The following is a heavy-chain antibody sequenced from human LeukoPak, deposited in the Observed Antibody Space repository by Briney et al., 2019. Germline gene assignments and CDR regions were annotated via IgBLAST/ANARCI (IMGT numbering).Heavy chain of an antibody. CDR1: GYTFTSYG. D-gene: IGHD3-3*01. V-gene: IGHV1-18*01. CDR2: ISAYNGNT. Sequence: ASVKVSCKASGYTFTSYGISWVRQAPGQGLEWMGWISAYNGNTNYAPKLQGRVTMTTDTSTSTAYMELRSLRSDDTAVYYCARASYDFWSGYYDWFDPWGQGTLVTVSS. CDR3: ARASYDFWSGYYDWFDP. J-gene: IGHJ5*02.